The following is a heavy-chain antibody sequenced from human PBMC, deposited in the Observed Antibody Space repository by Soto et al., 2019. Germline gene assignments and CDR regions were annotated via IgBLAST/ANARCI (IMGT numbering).Heavy chain of an antibody. D-gene: IGHD2-2*01. V-gene: IGHV4-4*07. J-gene: IGHJ4*02. CDR3: ARDMLGCSSTSCYPAYFDY. CDR2: IYTSGST. Sequence: PSETLSLTCTVSGGSISSYYWSWIRQPAGKGLEWIGRIYTSGSTNYNPSLKSRVTMSVDTSKNQFSLKLSSVTAADTAVYYCARDMLGCSSTSCYPAYFDYWGQGTLVTVS. CDR1: GGSISSYY.